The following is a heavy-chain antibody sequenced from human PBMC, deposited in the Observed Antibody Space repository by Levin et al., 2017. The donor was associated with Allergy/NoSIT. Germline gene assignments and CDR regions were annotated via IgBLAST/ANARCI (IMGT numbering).Heavy chain of an antibody. Sequence: GESLKISCAASGFTFSSYGMHWVRQAPGKGLEWVAVIWYDGSNKYYADSVKGRFTISRDNSKNTLYLQMNSLRAEDTAVYYCARIAARPMEVYYYYYYMDVWGKGTTVTVSS. CDR3: ARIAARPMEVYYYYYYMDV. CDR2: IWYDGSNK. D-gene: IGHD6-6*01. CDR1: GFTFSSYG. V-gene: IGHV3-33*01. J-gene: IGHJ6*03.